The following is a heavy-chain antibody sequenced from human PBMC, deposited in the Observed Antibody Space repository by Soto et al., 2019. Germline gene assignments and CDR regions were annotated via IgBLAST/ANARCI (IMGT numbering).Heavy chain of an antibody. CDR3: AGTEGYSIGWPPGHWLEP. J-gene: IGHJ5*02. D-gene: IGHD6-19*01. CDR2: IYYSGST. CDR1: GGSISSYY. V-gene: IGHV4-59*01. Sequence: SETLSLTCTVSGGSISSYYWSWIRQPPGKGLEWIGYIYYSGSTNYNPSLKSRVTISVDTSKNQFSLKLSSVTAEDTAVYYCAGTEGYSIGWPPGHWLEPRGQGSLVTV.